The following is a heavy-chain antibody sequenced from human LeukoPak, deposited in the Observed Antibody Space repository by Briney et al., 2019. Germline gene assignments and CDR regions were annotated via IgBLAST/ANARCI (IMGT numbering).Heavy chain of an antibody. CDR1: GYTFTGYY. CDR3: ARAGTGNWNGEGLHY. Sequence: GASVKVSCKASGYTFTGYYMHWVRQAPGQGLEWMGWINPNSGGTNYAQKFLGRVTMTRDTPISTAYRELSRLGSDDTAVYYCARAGTGNWNGEGLHYWGQGTLVTVSS. V-gene: IGHV1-2*02. D-gene: IGHD1-1*01. J-gene: IGHJ4*02. CDR2: INPNSGGT.